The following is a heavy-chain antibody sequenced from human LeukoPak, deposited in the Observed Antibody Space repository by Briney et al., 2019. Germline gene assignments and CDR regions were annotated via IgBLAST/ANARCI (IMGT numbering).Heavy chain of an antibody. Sequence: SETLSLTCTVSGGSISSGGYYWSWIRQPPGKGLEWIGYIYHSGSTYYNPSLKSRVTISVDRSKNQFSLKLSSVTAADTAVYYCARGYCSSTSCPDFDYWGQGTLVTVSS. CDR1: GGSISSGGYY. D-gene: IGHD2-2*01. CDR2: IYHSGST. J-gene: IGHJ4*02. CDR3: ARGYCSSTSCPDFDY. V-gene: IGHV4-30-2*01.